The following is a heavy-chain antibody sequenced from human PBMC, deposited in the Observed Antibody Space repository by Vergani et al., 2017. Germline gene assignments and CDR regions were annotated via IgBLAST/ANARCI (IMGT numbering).Heavy chain of an antibody. CDR1: GDSFSSNSAA. Sequence: QVQLQQSGPGLVKPSQTLSLTCAISGDSFSSNSAAWIWIRQSPSRGLEWLGRTYYRSKWYNDYAVSVKSRRTIKPDTSKNQFSLQLNSMTPEDTAVFYYARLKSSVAGIIYYYYGVDVWGQGTTVTVSS. V-gene: IGHV6-1*01. CDR2: TYYRSKWYN. J-gene: IGHJ6*02. D-gene: IGHD6-19*01. CDR3: ARLKSSVAGIIYYYYGVDV.